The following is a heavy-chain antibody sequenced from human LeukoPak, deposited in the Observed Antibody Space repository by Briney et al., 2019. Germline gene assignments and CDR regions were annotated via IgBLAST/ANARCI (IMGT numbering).Heavy chain of an antibody. CDR1: GFTFSGAW. D-gene: IGHD2-2*01. CDR2: INDDGSST. V-gene: IGHV3-74*01. Sequence: GGSLRLFCAASGFTFSGAWMHWVRQAPGKGLMWVSRINDDGSSTRHADSVKGRFTISRDNAKNTLYPQMNSLRAEDTAVYYCARVSGPGMNEYYHLWGQGTLVTVSS. CDR3: ARVSGPGMNEYYHL. J-gene: IGHJ4*02.